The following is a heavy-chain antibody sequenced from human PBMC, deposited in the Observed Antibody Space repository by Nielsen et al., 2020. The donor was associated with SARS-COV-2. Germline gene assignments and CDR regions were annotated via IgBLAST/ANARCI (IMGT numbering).Heavy chain of an antibody. V-gene: IGHV1-18*04. Sequence: ASVKVSCKASGYTFTSYGISWVRQAPGQGLEWMGWINAGNGNTKYSQKFQGRVTITRDTSASTAYMELSSLRSEDTAVYYCARIRTWIQLWTTGYWGQGTLVTVSS. CDR2: INAGNGNT. CDR3: ARIRTWIQLWTTGY. D-gene: IGHD5-18*01. J-gene: IGHJ4*02. CDR1: GYTFTSYG.